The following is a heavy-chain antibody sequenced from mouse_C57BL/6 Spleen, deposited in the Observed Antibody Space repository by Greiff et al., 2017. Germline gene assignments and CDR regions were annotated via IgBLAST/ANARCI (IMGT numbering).Heavy chain of an antibody. V-gene: IGHV1-69*01. CDR3: ARSSSGYGAMDY. J-gene: IGHJ4*01. D-gene: IGHD3-2*02. CDR1: GYTFTSYW. CDR2: IDPSDSYT. Sequence: QVQLQQPGAELVMPGASVKLSCKASGYTFTSYWMHWVKQRPGQGLEWIGEIDPSDSYTNYNQKFKGKSTLTVDKSSSTAYMQLSSLTSEDPAVYYCARSSSGYGAMDYWGQGTSVTVSS.